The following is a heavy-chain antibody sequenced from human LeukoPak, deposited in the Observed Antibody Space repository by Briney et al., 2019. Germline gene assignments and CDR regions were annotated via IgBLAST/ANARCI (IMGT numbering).Heavy chain of an antibody. Sequence: GGSLRLSCAASGFTFSSYRMHWVRQAPGKGLVWVSRINSDGSSTDYADSVKGRFTISRDNAKNTLYLQMNSLRAEDTAVNYCARIGYSNGWYYFDYWGQGTLVTVSS. CDR1: GFTFSSYR. CDR2: INSDGSST. D-gene: IGHD6-19*01. J-gene: IGHJ4*02. V-gene: IGHV3-74*01. CDR3: ARIGYSNGWYYFDY.